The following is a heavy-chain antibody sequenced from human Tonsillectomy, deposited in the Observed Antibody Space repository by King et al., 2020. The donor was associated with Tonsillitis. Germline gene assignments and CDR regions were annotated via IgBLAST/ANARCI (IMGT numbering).Heavy chain of an antibody. Sequence: QLVQSGGGVVQPGGSLRLSCAASGFIFSNYGMHWVRKAPGKGLARGAFIRSDGINKYYADSVKGRFTISRDNSKNTLYLQMSSLRPEDTAMYYCAKILGTYYDDGPGDYWGQGTPVTVSS. CDR1: GFIFSNYG. D-gene: IGHD1-26*01. CDR3: AKILGTYYDDGPGDY. CDR2: IRSDGINK. J-gene: IGHJ4*02. V-gene: IGHV3-30*02.